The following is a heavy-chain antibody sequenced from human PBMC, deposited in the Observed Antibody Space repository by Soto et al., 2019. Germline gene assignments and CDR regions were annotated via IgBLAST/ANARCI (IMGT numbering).Heavy chain of an antibody. D-gene: IGHD3-3*01. CDR2: VSWNSEII. CDR1: GFSFDDYA. CDR3: AKVSSESITLCGVAAFDT. J-gene: IGHJ3*02. Sequence: EMQLVESGGGLVQPGRSLRLSCAASGFSFDDYAMHWVRQVPGKGLEWVSGVSWNSEIIAYANSVKGRFTISRDKAKRSLYLQMNSLRVEDTALYYWAKVSSESITLCGVAAFDTWGQGTMVTVSS. V-gene: IGHV3-9*01.